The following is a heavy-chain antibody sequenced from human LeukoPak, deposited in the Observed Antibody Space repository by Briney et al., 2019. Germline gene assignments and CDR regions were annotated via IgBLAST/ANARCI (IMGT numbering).Heavy chain of an antibody. J-gene: IGHJ6*02. D-gene: IGHD6-19*01. CDR1: GFTFSAYS. Sequence: PGGSLRLSCAASGFTFSAYSMNGVRQAQGKGLEWVSSISSSSSYIYYADSVKGRFTISRDNAKNSLYLQMNSLRAEDTAVNYCARREVAGTYYYYGMDVWGQGTTVTVSS. CDR3: ARREVAGTYYYYGMDV. CDR2: ISSSSSYI. V-gene: IGHV3-21*01.